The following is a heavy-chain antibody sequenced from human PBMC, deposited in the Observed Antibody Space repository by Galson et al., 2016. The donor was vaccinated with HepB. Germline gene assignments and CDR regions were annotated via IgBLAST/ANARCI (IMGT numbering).Heavy chain of an antibody. J-gene: IGHJ6*02. V-gene: IGHV4-59*02. Sequence: SETLSLTCTVSGGSVTSYYWSWIRQPPGEGLEWIGFIHYSGHTNNNPSLKCRVTLSVDMSKNQLSLRLSSVTAADTAVYYCATTHITLRPGYNGMDVWGQGTTVTVSS. CDR3: ATTHITLRPGYNGMDV. CDR2: IHYSGHT. D-gene: IGHD2-21*01. CDR1: GGSVTSYY.